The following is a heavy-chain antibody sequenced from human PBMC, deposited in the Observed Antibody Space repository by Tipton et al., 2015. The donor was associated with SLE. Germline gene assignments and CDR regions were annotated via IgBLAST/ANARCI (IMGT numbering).Heavy chain of an antibody. V-gene: IGHV3-30*04. CDR2: ISYDGSKK. D-gene: IGHD1-26*01. CDR1: GFRLSDYA. Sequence: SLRLSCATSGFRLSDYAIHWVRRAPGKGLEWVAVISYDGSKKFYADSVKGRFTISRDSSKRMLYLQLNSLKTEDTAVYYCARGQWELLPDYWGQGTLVTVSS. J-gene: IGHJ4*02. CDR3: ARGQWELLPDY.